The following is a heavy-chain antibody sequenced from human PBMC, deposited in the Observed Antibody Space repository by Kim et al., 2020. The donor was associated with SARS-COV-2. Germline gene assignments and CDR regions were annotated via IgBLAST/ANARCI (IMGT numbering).Heavy chain of an antibody. CDR3: AKGPSQYQLPAYFDY. Sequence: GGSLRLSCAASGFTFSSYAMSWVRQAPGKGLEWVSAISGSGGSTYYADSVKGRFTISKDNSKNTLYLQMNSLRAEDTAVYYCAKGPSQYQLPAYFDYWGQGTLVTVSS. CDR2: ISGSGGST. CDR1: GFTFSSYA. J-gene: IGHJ4*02. D-gene: IGHD2-2*01. V-gene: IGHV3-23*01.